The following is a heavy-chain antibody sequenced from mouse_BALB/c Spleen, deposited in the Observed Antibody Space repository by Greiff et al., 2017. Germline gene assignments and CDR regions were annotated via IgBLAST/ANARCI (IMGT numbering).Heavy chain of an antibody. CDR3: ARRKDYAAYYAMDY. CDR1: GFTFSSFG. D-gene: IGHD1-1*02. J-gene: IGHJ4*01. V-gene: IGHV5-17*02. Sequence: EVQLVESGGGLVQPGGSRKLSCAASGFTFSSFGMHWVRQAPEKGLEWVAYISSGSSTIYYADTVKGRFTISRDNPKNTLFLQMTSLRSEDTAMYYCARRKDYAAYYAMDYWGQGTPVTVSS. CDR2: ISSGSSTI.